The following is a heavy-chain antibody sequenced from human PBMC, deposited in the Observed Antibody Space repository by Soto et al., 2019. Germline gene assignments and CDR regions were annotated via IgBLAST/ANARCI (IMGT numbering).Heavy chain of an antibody. CDR3: ARERYDDEQLDDRYGMDV. CDR2: IIPIFGTA. CDR1: GGTFSSYA. Sequence: QVQLVQSGAQVKKPGSSVKVSCKASGGTFSSYAISWVRQAPGQGLEWMGGIIPIFGTANYAQKFQGRVTITADESTSTAYMELSSLRSEDTAVYYCARERYDDEQLDDRYGMDVWGQGTTVTVSS. J-gene: IGHJ6*02. D-gene: IGHD6-13*01. V-gene: IGHV1-69*12.